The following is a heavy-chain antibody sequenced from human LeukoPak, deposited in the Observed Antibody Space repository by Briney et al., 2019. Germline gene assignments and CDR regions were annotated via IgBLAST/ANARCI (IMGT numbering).Heavy chain of an antibody. J-gene: IGHJ6*03. CDR3: ARVYSSSWYYYYYYMDV. Sequence: GGSLRLSCAASGFTFSSYWMHWVRQAPGKGLVWVSRINSDGSSTSYADSVKGRFTISRDNAKNTLYLQMNSLRAEDTAVYYCARVYSSSWYYYYYYMDVWGKGTTVTISS. V-gene: IGHV3-74*01. CDR1: GFTFSSYW. CDR2: INSDGSST. D-gene: IGHD6-13*01.